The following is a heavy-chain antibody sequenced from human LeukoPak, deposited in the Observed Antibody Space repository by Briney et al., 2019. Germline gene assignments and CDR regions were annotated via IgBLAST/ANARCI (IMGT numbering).Heavy chain of an antibody. CDR2: NSGSGGNT. CDR1: GFTFSSYG. D-gene: IGHD3-22*01. Sequence: GGSLRLSCAASGFTFSSYGMHWVRQAPGKGLEWVSGNSGSGGNTYYADSVKGRFTISRDNSKNTLYLQMNSLRVEDTAVYYCAKGPDYDSSGYYYDYWGQGTLVTVSS. CDR3: AKGPDYDSSGYYYDY. J-gene: IGHJ4*02. V-gene: IGHV3-23*01.